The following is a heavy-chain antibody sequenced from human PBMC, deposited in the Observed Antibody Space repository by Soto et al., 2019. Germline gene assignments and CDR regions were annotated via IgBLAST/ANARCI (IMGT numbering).Heavy chain of an antibody. CDR3: ARDHYYDSSGPSYGMDV. D-gene: IGHD3-22*01. J-gene: IGHJ6*02. CDR2: ISAYNGNT. V-gene: IGHV1-18*01. Sequence: QVQLVQSGAEVKKPGASVKVSCKASGYTFTSYGISWVRQAPGQGLEWMGWISAYNGNTNYAQKLQGRVNMTTDTSXSXXYIELRSLRSDDTTVYYCARDHYYDSSGPSYGMDVWGQGTTVTVSS. CDR1: GYTFTSYG.